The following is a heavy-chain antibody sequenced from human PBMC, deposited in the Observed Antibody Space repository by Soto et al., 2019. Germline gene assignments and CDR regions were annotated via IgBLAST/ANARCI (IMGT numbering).Heavy chain of an antibody. CDR1: GYTLTGLS. CDR3: VAGYSYGHWYFDL. D-gene: IGHD5-18*01. Sequence: ASVKVSCKVSGYTLTGLSMHWVRQAPGKGLEWMGGFDPEDGETIYAQKFQGRVTMTEDTSTDTAYMELSSLRSEDTAVYYCVAGYSYGHWYFDLWGRGTLVTVSS. CDR2: FDPEDGET. V-gene: IGHV1-24*01. J-gene: IGHJ2*01.